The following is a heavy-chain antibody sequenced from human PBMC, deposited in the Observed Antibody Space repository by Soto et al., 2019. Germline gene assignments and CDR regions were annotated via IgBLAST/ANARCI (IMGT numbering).Heavy chain of an antibody. V-gene: IGHV5-51*01. CDR1: GYIFANYW. J-gene: IGHJ6*02. Sequence: PGESLKISCKGSGYIFANYWIAWVRQMPGKGLEWMGIIYPGDSDTRYSPSFQGQVTIFADKASSSAYLQWSGLKASDSAMYYCARPGTSGSAVRYYYSNGLDVWGQGTTVTVSS. CDR3: ARPGTSGSAVRYYYSNGLDV. D-gene: IGHD3-10*01. CDR2: IYPGDSDT.